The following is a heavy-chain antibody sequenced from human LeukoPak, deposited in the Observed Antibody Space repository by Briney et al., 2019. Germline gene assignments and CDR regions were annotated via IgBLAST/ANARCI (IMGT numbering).Heavy chain of an antibody. Sequence: GGSLRLSCATSGFTLSNFAMHWVRQTPGKGLEWVALTWFDGSSEYYADSVKGRFTISRDNSKNTLHLQMSSLRAKFTSVYFCAKDSGITRIQRPFDYWGQGTLVTVSS. V-gene: IGHV3-33*06. D-gene: IGHD1-20*01. CDR2: TWFDGSSE. J-gene: IGHJ4*02. CDR3: AKDSGITRIQRPFDY. CDR1: GFTLSNFA.